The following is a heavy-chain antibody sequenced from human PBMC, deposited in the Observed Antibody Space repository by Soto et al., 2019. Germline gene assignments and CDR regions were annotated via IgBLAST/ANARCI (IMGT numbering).Heavy chain of an antibody. J-gene: IGHJ4*02. CDR1: GFSLSKARMG. CDR3: ARALREELPIYYFDS. D-gene: IGHD1-7*01. CDR2: IFWNDER. Sequence: QVTLKESGPVLVKPTETLTLTCTVSGFSLSKARMGVSWIRQPPGKALEWLAHIFWNDERSYNTSLKSRLTLSRDTSKTQVVLTMTNVDPADTATYFCARALREELPIYYFDSWGQGTLVTVSS. V-gene: IGHV2-26*01.